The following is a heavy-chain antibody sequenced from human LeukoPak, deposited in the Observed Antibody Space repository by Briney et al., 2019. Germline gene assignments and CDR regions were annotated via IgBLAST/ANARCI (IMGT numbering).Heavy chain of an antibody. CDR3: ARLLGTVTTYDY. Sequence: GGSLRLPCAASGFTFSSHWMSWVRQAPGKGLEWVASIRPDGSEEYYMDSVKGRFTISRDNAKNSLYLQMNSLRAEDTAVYYCARLLGTVTTYDYWGQGTLVTVSS. J-gene: IGHJ4*02. V-gene: IGHV3-7*01. CDR2: IRPDGSEE. D-gene: IGHD1-7*01. CDR1: GFTFSSHW.